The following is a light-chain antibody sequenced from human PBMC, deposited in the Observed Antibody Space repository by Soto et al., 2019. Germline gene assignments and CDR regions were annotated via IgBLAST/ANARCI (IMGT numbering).Light chain of an antibody. J-gene: IGLJ2*01. Sequence: QSALTQPASVSGSPGQSITISCTGTSSDIGNYDFVSWYQQVPCTAPKAMIYEVSSRPSGVSNRFSGSKSGNTASLTISGLQAEDEAYYYCSSYTTTTSFILFGGGTQLTVL. CDR2: EVS. V-gene: IGLV2-14*01. CDR1: SSDIGNYDF. CDR3: SSYTTTTSFIL.